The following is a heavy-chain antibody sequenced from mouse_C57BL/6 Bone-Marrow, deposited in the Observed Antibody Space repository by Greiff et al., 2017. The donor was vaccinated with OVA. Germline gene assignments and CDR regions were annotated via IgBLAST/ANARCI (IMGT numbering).Heavy chain of an antibody. CDR3: ARQPDYYGSSRYAMDY. V-gene: IGHV5-6*01. J-gene: IGHJ4*01. D-gene: IGHD1-1*01. Sequence: EVQLVESGGDLVKPGGSLKLSCAASGFTFSSYGMSWVRQTPDKRLEWVATISSGGSYTYYPASVKGRFTISRDNAKNTLYLQMSSLKSEDTAMYYCARQPDYYGSSRYAMDYWGQGTSVTVSS. CDR2: ISSGGSYT. CDR1: GFTFSSYG.